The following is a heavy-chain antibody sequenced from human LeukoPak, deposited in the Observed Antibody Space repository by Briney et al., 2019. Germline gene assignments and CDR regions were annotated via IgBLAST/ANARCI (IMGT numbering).Heavy chain of an antibody. V-gene: IGHV5-51*01. CDR1: GYSFTSYW. J-gene: IGHJ4*02. CDR3: ARAAYDSSWLTDN. CDR2: VYPEDSDT. Sequence: GESLKISCKGSGYSFTSYWIGWVRQTPEKRLDWMGIVYPEDSDTRYSPAFQGQVTISADKSISTAYLQWSSLKASDTAMYYCARAAYDSSWLTDNWGQGTLVTVSS. D-gene: IGHD6-13*01.